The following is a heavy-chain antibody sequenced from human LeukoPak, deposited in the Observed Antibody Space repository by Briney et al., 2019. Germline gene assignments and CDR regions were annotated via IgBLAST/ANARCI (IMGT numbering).Heavy chain of an antibody. CDR3: ARGGRGHIVLMVYAINPFDY. V-gene: IGHV4-30-2*01. Sequence: SQTLSLTCTVSGGSISSGGYYWSWIRQPPGKGLEWIGEINHSGSTNYNPSLKSRVTISVDTSKNQFSLKLSSVTAADTAVYYCARGGRGHIVLMVYAINPFDYWGQGTLVTVSS. D-gene: IGHD2-8*01. CDR2: INHSGST. J-gene: IGHJ4*02. CDR1: GGSISSGGYY.